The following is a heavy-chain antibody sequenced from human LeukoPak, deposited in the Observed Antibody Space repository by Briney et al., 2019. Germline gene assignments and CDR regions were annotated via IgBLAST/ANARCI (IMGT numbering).Heavy chain of an antibody. J-gene: IGHJ4*02. CDR3: AKGGGYDLPYYSDN. Sequence: GGSLRLSCAASGFTFSSYAMSWVRQAPGKGLEWVSTVSSGGGNTYFADSVKGRFTISRDNSKNTVYLQMNSLRADDTASYYCAKGGGYDLPYYSDNWGQGTLVTVSS. CDR2: VSSGGGNT. CDR1: GFTFSSYA. V-gene: IGHV3-23*01. D-gene: IGHD5-12*01.